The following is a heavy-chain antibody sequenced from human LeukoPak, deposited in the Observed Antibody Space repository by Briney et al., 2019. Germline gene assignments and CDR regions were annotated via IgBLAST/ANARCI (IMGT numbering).Heavy chain of an antibody. V-gene: IGHV4-59*01. CDR1: GGSISSYY. CDR3: ASYDSRSLFDY. CDR2: IYYSGST. Sequence: SETLSLTCTVSGGSISSYYWSWIRQPPGKGLEWIGYIYYSGSTNYNPSLKSRVTISVDTSKNQFSLKLSSVTAADTAVYYCASYDSRSLFDYWGQGTLVSVSS. D-gene: IGHD3-22*01. J-gene: IGHJ4*02.